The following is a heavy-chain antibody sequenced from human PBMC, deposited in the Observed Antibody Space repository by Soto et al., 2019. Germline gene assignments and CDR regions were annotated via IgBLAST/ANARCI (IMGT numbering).Heavy chain of an antibody. CDR3: AKDRGRQGGFDM. J-gene: IGHJ3*02. CDR2: IWYDGSKK. CDR1: GFTFSNYG. V-gene: IGHV3-33*06. D-gene: IGHD3-10*01. Sequence: QVQLVESGGGVVQPGRSLRLSWVASGFTFSNYGMHWVRQAPGKGLEWVAVIWYDGSKKYYADSVKGRFTISRDNSKNTLFLQMNSLRVEDTAMYYCAKDRGRQGGFDMWGQGRVVTVSS.